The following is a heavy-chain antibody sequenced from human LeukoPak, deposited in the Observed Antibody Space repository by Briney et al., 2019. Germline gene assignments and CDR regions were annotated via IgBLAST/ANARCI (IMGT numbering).Heavy chain of an antibody. CDR1: GGSITSSSYY. V-gene: IGHV4-39*01. Sequence: SETLSLTCSVSGGSITSSSYYWGWIRQPPEKGLEWIGSIYYTGGTNYSPSLKSRVTISVDTSKNQFSLKLSSVTAADTAVYYCARQATGVLKAGDDYSTNLTFDYWGQGTLVTVSS. CDR3: ARQATGVLKAGDDYSTNLTFDY. J-gene: IGHJ4*02. D-gene: IGHD4-11*01. CDR2: IYYTGGT.